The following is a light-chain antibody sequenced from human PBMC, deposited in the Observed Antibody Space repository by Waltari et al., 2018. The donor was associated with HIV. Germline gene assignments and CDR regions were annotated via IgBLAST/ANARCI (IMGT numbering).Light chain of an antibody. CDR2: LNSDGSH. CDR3: QTWDTGIRV. V-gene: IGLV4-69*01. CDR1: SGHSNYD. J-gene: IGLJ3*02. Sequence: QLVLTQSPSASASLGASVKFTCTLSSGHSNYDIAWHQQQPEKGPRYLMKLNSDGSHSKGDGIPDRFSGSSSGAERYLTISSLQSEDEADCYCQTWDTGIRVFGGGTKLTVL.